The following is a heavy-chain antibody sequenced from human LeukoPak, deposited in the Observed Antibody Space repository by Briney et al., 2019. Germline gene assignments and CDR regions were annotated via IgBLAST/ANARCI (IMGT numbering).Heavy chain of an antibody. CDR2: IFYTGDS. CDR1: GVSSSSSY. D-gene: IGHD3-10*01. J-gene: IGHJ4*02. CDR3: TRLWDYYGSGLDY. Sequence: PSETLSLTCTVSGVSSSSSYWSWIRQPPGKGLEWIGYIFYTGDSNHNPSFKSRVSISLDTSKDQISLKLYSVTAADTAVYYCTRLWDYYGSGLDYWGQGTLVTVSS. V-gene: IGHV4-59*08.